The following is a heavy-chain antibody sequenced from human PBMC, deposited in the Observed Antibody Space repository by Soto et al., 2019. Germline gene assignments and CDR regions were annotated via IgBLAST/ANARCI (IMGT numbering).Heavy chain of an antibody. CDR2: ISYDGSNK. V-gene: IGHV3-30-3*01. CDR3: AREGGYVGGFGY. J-gene: IGHJ4*02. D-gene: IGHD3-16*01. Sequence: QVQLVESGGGVVQPGRSLRLSCAASGFTFSSYAMHWVRQAPGKGLEWVAVISYDGSNKYYADSVKGRFTISRDNSKNTLYLQMNSLRAEDTAVYYCAREGGYVGGFGYWGQGTLVTVSS. CDR1: GFTFSSYA.